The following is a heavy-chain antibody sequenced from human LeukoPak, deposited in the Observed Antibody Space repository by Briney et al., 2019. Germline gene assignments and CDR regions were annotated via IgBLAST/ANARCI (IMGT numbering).Heavy chain of an antibody. V-gene: IGHV1-69*01. CDR3: AVGRDGYNSRRYYFDY. CDR1: GGTFGSYA. J-gene: IGHJ4*02. Sequence: SVKVSCKASGGTFGSYAISWVRQAPGQGLEWVGGIIPIFGTANYAQKFQGRVTITADESTSTAYMELSSLRSEDTAVYYCAVGRDGYNSRRYYFDYWGQGTLVTVSS. D-gene: IGHD5-24*01. CDR2: IIPIFGTA.